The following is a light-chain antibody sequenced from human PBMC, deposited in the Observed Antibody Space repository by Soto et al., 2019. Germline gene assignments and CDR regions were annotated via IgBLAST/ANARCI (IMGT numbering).Light chain of an antibody. Sequence: EIVLSQSEGTLPFSTGERATLSCRASQSVSSNLAWYQQKPGQAPRLIIYDASNRATGVPARFAGSGSETDFTLTISSLEPEYFAVYCYQHRMYWPLTFGQGTRLEIK. CDR1: QSVSSN. CDR3: QHRMYWPLT. CDR2: DAS. J-gene: IGKJ5*01. V-gene: IGKV3-11*01.